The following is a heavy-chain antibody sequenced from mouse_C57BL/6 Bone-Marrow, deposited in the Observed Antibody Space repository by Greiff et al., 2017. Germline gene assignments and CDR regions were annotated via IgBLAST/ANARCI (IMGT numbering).Heavy chain of an antibody. CDR1: GYSFTDYN. CDR2: INPNYGTT. D-gene: IGHD2-2*01. V-gene: IGHV1-39*01. CDR3: ARGYYGYDDAAWFAY. Sequence: VQLKESGPELVKPGASVKISCKASGYSFTDYNMNWVKQSNGKSLEWIGVINPNYGTTSYNQKFKGKATLTVDQSSSTAYMQLNSLTSEDSAVYYCARGYYGYDDAAWFAYWGQGTLVTVSA. J-gene: IGHJ3*01.